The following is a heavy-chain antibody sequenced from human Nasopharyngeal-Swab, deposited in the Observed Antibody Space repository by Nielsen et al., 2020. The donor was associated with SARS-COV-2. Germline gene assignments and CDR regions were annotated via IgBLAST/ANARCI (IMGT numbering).Heavy chain of an antibody. Sequence: GESLKISCAASGFTFSDYYMSWIRQAPGKGLEWVSYISSSSSYTNYADSVKGRFTISRDNAKNSLYLQMNSLRAEDTAVYYCAREAVAGYFDYWGQGTLVTVSS. J-gene: IGHJ4*02. CDR3: AREAVAGYFDY. CDR1: GFTFSDYY. CDR2: ISSSSSYT. V-gene: IGHV3-11*06. D-gene: IGHD6-19*01.